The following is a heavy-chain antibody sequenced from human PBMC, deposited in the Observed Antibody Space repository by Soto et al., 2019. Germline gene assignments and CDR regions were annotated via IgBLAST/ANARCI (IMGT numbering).Heavy chain of an antibody. CDR3: ARHYGDYRGNFDY. D-gene: IGHD4-17*01. V-gene: IGHV3-53*04. CDR1: GFTVSSNY. J-gene: IGHJ4*02. CDR2: IYSGGST. Sequence: EVQLVESGGGLVQPGGSLRLSCAASGFTVSSNYMSWVRQAPGKGLEWVSVIYSGGSTYYADSVKGRFTISRHNSKNTLYLQMNSLRAEDTAVYYCARHYGDYRGNFDYWDQGTLVTVSS.